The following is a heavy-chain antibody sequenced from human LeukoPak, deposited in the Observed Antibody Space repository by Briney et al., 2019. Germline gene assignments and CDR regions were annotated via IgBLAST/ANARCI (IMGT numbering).Heavy chain of an antibody. CDR2: ISNSGGTT. Sequence: PGGSLRLSCAASGFIFSEYYMGWIRQAPGKGLEWVSYISNSGGTTYYADSVKGRFTISRDDAKNSLFLQMNSLRAEDTAVYYCASCGGDCYTFDYWGQGTLVTVSS. J-gene: IGHJ4*02. D-gene: IGHD2-21*01. V-gene: IGHV3-11*01. CDR3: ASCGGDCYTFDY. CDR1: GFIFSEYY.